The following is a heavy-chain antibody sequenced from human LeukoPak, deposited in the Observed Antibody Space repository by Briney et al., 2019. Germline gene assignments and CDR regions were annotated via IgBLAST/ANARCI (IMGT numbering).Heavy chain of an antibody. CDR3: ARLGTAAGNFYFDY. J-gene: IGHJ4*02. D-gene: IGHD6-13*01. CDR1: GGSISSYY. CDR2: IYYSGST. V-gene: IGHV4-59*08. Sequence: KASETLSLTCTVSGGSISSYYRSWIRQPPGKGLEWIGYIYYSGSTNYNPSLKSRVTISVDTSKNQFSLKLSSVTAADTAVYYCARLGTAAGNFYFDYWGQGTLVTVSS.